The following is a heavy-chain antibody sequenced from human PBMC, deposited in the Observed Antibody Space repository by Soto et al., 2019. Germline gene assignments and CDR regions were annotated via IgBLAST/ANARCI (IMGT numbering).Heavy chain of an antibody. V-gene: IGHV3-21*01. CDR2: ISSTTNYI. CDR3: ARESEDLTSNFDY. J-gene: IGHJ4*02. Sequence: GGSLRLSXAASGFTFTRYSMNWVRQAPGKGLEWVSSISSTTNYIYYADSMKGRFTVSRDNAKNSVYLEMNSLSAEDTAVYYCARESEDLTSNFDYWGQGTLVTVSS. CDR1: GFTFTRYS.